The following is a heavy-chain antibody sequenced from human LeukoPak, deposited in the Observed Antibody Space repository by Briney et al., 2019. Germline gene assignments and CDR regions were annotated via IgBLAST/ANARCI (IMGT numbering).Heavy chain of an antibody. CDR2: IYTSGST. D-gene: IGHD5-24*01. Sequence: SETLSLTCTVSGGSISSGGYYWSRIRQPAGKGLEWIGRIYTSGSTNYNPSLKSRVTMSVDTSKNQFSLKLSSMTAADTALYYCARGRRDGYMLLWEDYWGQGTLVTVSS. CDR3: ARGRRDGYMLLWEDY. J-gene: IGHJ4*02. CDR1: GGSISSGGYY. V-gene: IGHV4-61*02.